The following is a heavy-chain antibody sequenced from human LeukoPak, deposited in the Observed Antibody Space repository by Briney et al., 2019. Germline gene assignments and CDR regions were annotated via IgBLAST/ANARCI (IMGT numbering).Heavy chain of an antibody. CDR1: GGSISSGSYY. J-gene: IGHJ4*01. CDR2: IYTSGST. D-gene: IGHD5-18*01. V-gene: IGHV4-61*02. Sequence: SETLSLTCTVSGGSISSGSYYGSGIRHPPGKELKWIGRIYTSGSTNYNPSLKSRVTISVDTSKNQFSLKLSSVTAADTGVYYCARIPYSYGPREYSGQGTLVTVSS. CDR3: ARIPYSYGPREY.